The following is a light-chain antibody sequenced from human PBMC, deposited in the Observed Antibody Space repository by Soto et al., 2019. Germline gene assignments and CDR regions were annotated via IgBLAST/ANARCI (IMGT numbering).Light chain of an antibody. J-gene: IGKJ1*01. CDR2: GAS. Sequence: MTQSPSTLSASVGDRGTLSCRASQSVSTNLAWYQHKPGQAPRLVISGASTRAAGIPARFSGSGSGTEFTLTISSLQSEDFAVYYCQQYNNWPSTFGQGTKVDI. CDR1: QSVSTN. V-gene: IGKV3-15*01. CDR3: QQYNNWPST.